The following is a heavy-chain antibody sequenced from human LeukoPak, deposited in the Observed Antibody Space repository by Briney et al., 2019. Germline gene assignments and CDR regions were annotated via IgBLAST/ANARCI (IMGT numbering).Heavy chain of an antibody. CDR1: GFTFTCCW. V-gene: IGHV3-7*01. CDR3: ARVPGRTRYFDY. D-gene: IGHD1-26*01. J-gene: IGHJ4*02. Sequence: GGSLRLSCAASGFTFTCCWMSWVRQTPGKGLEWVASIKQDGSEKFYADSVKGRFTISRDNAKNSLSLQVNSLRGEDTAVYYCARVPGRTRYFDYWGQGILATVSS. CDR2: IKQDGSEK.